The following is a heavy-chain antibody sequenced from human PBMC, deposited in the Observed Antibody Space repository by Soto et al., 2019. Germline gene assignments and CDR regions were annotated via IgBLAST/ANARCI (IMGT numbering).Heavy chain of an antibody. Sequence: PXGALRVPCTASGSTLSNYWISRVRQAPGKGLEWVANIKQDGSVKYYVDSVKGRFTISRDNAKSSLYLQMNSLRAEDTALYYCVRDYYGSGSHDSWGQGTLVTVSS. V-gene: IGHV3-7*03. CDR2: IKQDGSVK. J-gene: IGHJ5*01. CDR3: VRDYYGSGSHDS. D-gene: IGHD3-10*01. CDR1: GSTLSNYW.